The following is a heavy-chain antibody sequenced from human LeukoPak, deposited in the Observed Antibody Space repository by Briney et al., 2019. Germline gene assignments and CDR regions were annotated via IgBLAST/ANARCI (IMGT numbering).Heavy chain of an antibody. V-gene: IGHV2-70*16. CDR2: IDWDDDK. Sequence: TLSLTCAVYGGSFSGYYWSWIRQPPGKALEWLARIDWDDDKFYSTSLKTRLTISKDTSKNQVVLTMTNMDPVDTATYYCVGYSSGWYDHWGQGTQVTVSS. CDR3: VGYSSGWYDH. CDR1: GGSFSGYY. J-gene: IGHJ5*02. D-gene: IGHD6-19*01.